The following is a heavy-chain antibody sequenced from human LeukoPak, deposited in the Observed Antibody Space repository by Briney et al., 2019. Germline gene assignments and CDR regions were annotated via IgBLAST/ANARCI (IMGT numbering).Heavy chain of an antibody. CDR3: ARVTSARSAHNWFDP. CDR1: GGSISSYY. J-gene: IGHJ5*02. Sequence: PSETLSLTRTVSGGSISSYYWSWIRQPAGKGLEWIGRIYTSGSTNYNPSLKSRVTMSVDTSKNQFSLKLTSVTAADTAVYYCARVTSARSAHNWFDPWGQGTLVTVSS. CDR2: IYTSGST. D-gene: IGHD6-6*01. V-gene: IGHV4-4*07.